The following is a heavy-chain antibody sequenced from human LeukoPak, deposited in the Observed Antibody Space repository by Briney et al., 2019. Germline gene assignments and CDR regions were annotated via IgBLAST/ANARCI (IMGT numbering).Heavy chain of an antibody. J-gene: IGHJ5*02. Sequence: GASVKVSCKASGYTFTSYDINWVRQATGQGLEWMGWMNPNSGNSGYAQKFQGRVTMTRNTSISTAYMELSSLRSEDTAVYYCARGRYCSSTSCPYNWFDPWGQGTLVTVSS. D-gene: IGHD2-2*01. CDR3: ARGRYCSSTSCPYNWFDP. V-gene: IGHV1-8*01. CDR1: GYTFTSYD. CDR2: MNPNSGNS.